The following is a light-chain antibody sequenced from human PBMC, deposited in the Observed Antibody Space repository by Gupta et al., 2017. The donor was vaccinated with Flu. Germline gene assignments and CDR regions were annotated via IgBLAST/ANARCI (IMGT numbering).Light chain of an antibody. CDR3: RSDTSSSHWV. CDR2: EVS. J-gene: IGLJ3*02. V-gene: IGLV2-14*01. Sequence: SALAQPASVSGSPGQSITISCTGTSSDVGGYNYVSWYQQHPGKAHKLMIYEVSKRPAGVANRFSGSKSGNTASLTISAPQEEDEADYYCRSDTSSSHWVFGGGTKLTVL. CDR1: SSDVGGYNY.